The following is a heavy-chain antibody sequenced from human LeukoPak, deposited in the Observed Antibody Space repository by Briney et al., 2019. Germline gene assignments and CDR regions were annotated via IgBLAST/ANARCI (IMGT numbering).Heavy chain of an antibody. CDR3: AKTTVTSEDYYYYYMDV. V-gene: IGHV1-18*01. CDR2: IITYNGHT. CDR1: GYTFTSYG. D-gene: IGHD4-17*01. Sequence: ASVKVSCKASGYTFTSYGISWVRQAPGQGLEWIGWIITYNGHTNYAQKLQGRVSMTTDTSTNTAYMELRGLRSDDTAVYYCAKTTVTSEDYYYYYMDVWGKGTTVTVSS. J-gene: IGHJ6*03.